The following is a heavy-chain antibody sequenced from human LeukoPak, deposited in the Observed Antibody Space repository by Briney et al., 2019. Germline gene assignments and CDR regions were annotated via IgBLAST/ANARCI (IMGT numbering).Heavy chain of an antibody. CDR3: ARGPGPSGHQYCSGGSCSNNWFDP. CDR1: GGSFSGYY. V-gene: IGHV4-34*01. J-gene: IGHJ5*02. CDR2: INHSGST. Sequence: ETLSLTCAVYGGSFSGYYWSWIRQPPGKGLEWIGEINHSGSTNYNPSLKSRVTISVDTSKNQFSLKLSSVTAADTAVYYCARGPGPSGHQYCSGGSCSNNWFDPWGQGTLVTVSS. D-gene: IGHD2-15*01.